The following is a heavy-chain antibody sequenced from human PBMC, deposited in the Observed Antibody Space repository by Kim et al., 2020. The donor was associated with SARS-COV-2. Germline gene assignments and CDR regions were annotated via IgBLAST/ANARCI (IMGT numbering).Heavy chain of an antibody. CDR2: INHSGST. Sequence: SETLSLTCAVYGGSFSGYYWSWIRQPPGKGLEWIGEINHSGSTNYNPSLKSRVTISVDTSKNQFSLKLSSVTAADTAVYYCARGRGVSGYEPTSRGSERWGQGTLVTVSS. J-gene: IGHJ4*02. V-gene: IGHV4-34*01. CDR3: ARGRGVSGYEPTSRGSER. D-gene: IGHD5-12*01. CDR1: GGSFSGYY.